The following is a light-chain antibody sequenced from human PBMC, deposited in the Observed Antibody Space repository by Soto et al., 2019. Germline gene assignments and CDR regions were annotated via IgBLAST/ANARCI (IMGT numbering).Light chain of an antibody. CDR2: AAS. CDR3: HQSYSTPQYT. CDR1: QSISSY. J-gene: IGKJ2*01. V-gene: IGKV1-39*01. Sequence: DIQMTQSPSSLSASVGDRVTITCRASQSISSYLNWYQQKPGKAPKLLIYAASSLQSGVPSRFSGSGSGTDITLTISSLQPEDFATYYCHQSYSTPQYTFGQGTKVDIK.